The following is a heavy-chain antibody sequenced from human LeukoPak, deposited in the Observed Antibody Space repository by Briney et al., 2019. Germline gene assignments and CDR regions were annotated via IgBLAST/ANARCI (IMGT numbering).Heavy chain of an antibody. Sequence: SETLSLTCAVSGGSISSGGYSWSWIRQPPGKGLEWIGYIFHSGNTYYNPSLMSRVTISLDRSKNHFSLNLSSVTAADTAVYYCARERGGYGLFHYWGQGTLVTVSS. CDR3: ARERGGYGLFHY. CDR1: GGSISSGGYS. V-gene: IGHV4-30-2*01. D-gene: IGHD5-12*01. CDR2: IFHSGNT. J-gene: IGHJ4*02.